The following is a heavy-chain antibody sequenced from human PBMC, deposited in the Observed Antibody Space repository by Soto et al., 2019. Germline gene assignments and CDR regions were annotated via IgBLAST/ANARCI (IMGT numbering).Heavy chain of an antibody. V-gene: IGHV4-39*01. Sequence: SETLSLTCTVSGGSISSSSYYWGWIRQPPGKGLEWIGSIYYSGSTYYNPSLKSRVTISVDTSKNQFSLKLSSVTAADTAVYYRARRARRRYFDYWGQGTLVTVSS. CDR3: ARRARRRYFDY. J-gene: IGHJ4*02. CDR2: IYYSGST. CDR1: GGSISSSSYY.